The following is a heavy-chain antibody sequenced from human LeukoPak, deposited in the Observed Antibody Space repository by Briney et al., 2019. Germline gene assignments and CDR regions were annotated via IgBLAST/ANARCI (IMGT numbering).Heavy chain of an antibody. Sequence: GGSLRLSCAASGFMFSSNWMSWVRLAPGKGLEWVANIKEDGTETYYVDSVKGRFTISRDNAKNSLYSQMNSLRVEDAAVYYCAKEGRSLQTYWGQGTLVTVSS. CDR3: AKEGRSLQTY. D-gene: IGHD5-24*01. J-gene: IGHJ4*02. V-gene: IGHV3-7*03. CDR2: IKEDGTET. CDR1: GFMFSSNW.